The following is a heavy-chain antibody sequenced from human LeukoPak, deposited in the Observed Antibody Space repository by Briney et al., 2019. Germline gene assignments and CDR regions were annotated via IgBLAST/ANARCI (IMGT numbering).Heavy chain of an antibody. V-gene: IGHV4-39*01. J-gene: IGHJ6*03. CDR3: ARHKDYYYSYMDV. CDR2: IYYSGST. Sequence: SETLSLTCSVSGDSFSTYSYYWGWIPQPPGMGLEWIGTIYYSGSTYYNPSLASRVTISIDTSKNQFSLKLSSVTAADTAVYYCARHKDYYYSYMDVWGKGTTVTISS. CDR1: GDSFSTYSYY.